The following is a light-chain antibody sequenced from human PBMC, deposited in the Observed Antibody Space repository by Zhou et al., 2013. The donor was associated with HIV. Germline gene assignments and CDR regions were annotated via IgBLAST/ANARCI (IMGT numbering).Light chain of an antibody. Sequence: EIVLTQSPGTLSLSPGERATLSCRASQIITNNQLAWYQQKAGQAPRLLIYGASSRATGTPDRFSASGSGTDFSLTISRLEPEDFAVYYCQQYGSSPFTFGQGHDW. CDR1: QIITNNQ. V-gene: IGKV3-20*01. CDR2: GAS. J-gene: IGKJ5*01. CDR3: QQYGSSPFT.